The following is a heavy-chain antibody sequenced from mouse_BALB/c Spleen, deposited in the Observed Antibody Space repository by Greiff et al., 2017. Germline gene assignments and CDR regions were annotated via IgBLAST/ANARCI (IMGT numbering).Heavy chain of an antibody. CDR1: GFTFSSYA. D-gene: IGHD1-2*01. CDR3: ARREITTATGAMDY. V-gene: IGHV5-9-4*01. CDR2: ISSGGSYT. Sequence: DVMLVESGGGLVKPGGSLKLSCAASGFTFSSYAMSWVRQSPEKRLEWVAEISSGGSYTYYPDTVTGRFTISRDNAKNTLYLEMSSLRSEDTAMYYCARREITTATGAMDYWGQGTSVTVSS. J-gene: IGHJ4*01.